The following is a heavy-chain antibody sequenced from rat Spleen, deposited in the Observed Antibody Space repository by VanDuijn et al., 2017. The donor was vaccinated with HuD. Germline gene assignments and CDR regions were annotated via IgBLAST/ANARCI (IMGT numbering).Heavy chain of an antibody. V-gene: IGHV5-19*01. CDR2: ISPSGATT. D-gene: IGHD1-4*01. J-gene: IGHJ3*01. Sequence: EVQLVEYGGGLVQPGRSLKLSCAASGFTPSDYFMHWIRQAPTKGLEWVTSISPSGATTNYRDSVKGRFTISRDNARGTLYLQMDSLRSEDTATYYCARVGTRVSRFAYWGQGTLVTVSS. CDR1: GFTPSDYF. CDR3: ARVGTRVSRFAY.